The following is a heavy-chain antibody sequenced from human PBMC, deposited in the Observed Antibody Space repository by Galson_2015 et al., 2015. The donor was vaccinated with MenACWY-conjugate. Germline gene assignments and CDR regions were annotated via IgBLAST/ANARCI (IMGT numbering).Heavy chain of an antibody. V-gene: IGHV3-23*01. Sequence: SLRLSCAASGFTFSNSAMNWVRQAPGTGLEWASGIRTITGSTYYADSVKGRFTISRDQSKNTLTLQMNSLRADDTAVYFCARGGSASNVYYHVDVWGKGTTVPVSS. CDR2: IRTITGST. J-gene: IGHJ6*03. CDR1: GFTFSNSA. CDR3: ARGGSASNVYYHVDV. D-gene: IGHD3-16*01.